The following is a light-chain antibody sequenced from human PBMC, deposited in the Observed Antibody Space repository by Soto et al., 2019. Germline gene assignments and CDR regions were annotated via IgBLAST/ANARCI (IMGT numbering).Light chain of an antibody. V-gene: IGLV2-14*01. CDR2: EVS. Sequence: QSVLTQPASVSGSPGQSITISCTGTSSDVGGYIYVSWFQHHPGKAPKLMIYEVSNRPSGVSNRFSGSRSDNTASLTISGLQTEDEAIYYCSSYSNATKGVLFGGGTKLTVL. CDR1: SSDVGGYIY. CDR3: SSYSNATKGVL. J-gene: IGLJ2*01.